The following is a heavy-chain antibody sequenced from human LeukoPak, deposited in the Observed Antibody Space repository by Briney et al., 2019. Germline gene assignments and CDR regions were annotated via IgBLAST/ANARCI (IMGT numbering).Heavy chain of an antibody. D-gene: IGHD3-9*01. CDR2: ISSIGDNT. Sequence: GGSLRLSCAASGFSVSTYAMTWVRQAPGKGPEWVSAISSIGDNTYYADSVKGRFTMYRDSSKNMLYLQMNSLRAEDTAVYYCARLKIDGTHFDYWGQGTLVTVSS. V-gene: IGHV3-23*01. CDR3: ARLKIDGTHFDY. J-gene: IGHJ4*02. CDR1: GFSVSTYA.